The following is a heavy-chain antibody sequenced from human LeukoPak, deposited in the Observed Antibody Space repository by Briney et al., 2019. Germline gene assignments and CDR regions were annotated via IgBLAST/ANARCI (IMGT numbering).Heavy chain of an antibody. CDR1: DGFISNYY. D-gene: IGHD1-1*01. CDR2: IYYSGST. CDR3: ARETLEGKFDP. V-gene: IGHV4-59*01. J-gene: IGHJ5*02. Sequence: SETLSLTCTVSDGFISNYYWTWIRQPPGKELEWIGYIYYSGSTKTNPSLKSRVTISVDTSKNQFSLKLSSVTAADTAVYFCARETLEGKFDPWGQGTLVTVSS.